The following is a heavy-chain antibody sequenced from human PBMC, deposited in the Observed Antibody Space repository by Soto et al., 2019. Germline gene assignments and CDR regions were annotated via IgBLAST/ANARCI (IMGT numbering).Heavy chain of an antibody. CDR3: ARHNPWFDP. Sequence: SETQSLTCAVSSGSISSSNWWSWVRQPPGKGLEWIGGIYYSGSTNYNPSLKSRVTISVDTSKNQFSLKLSSVTAADTAVYYCARHNPWFDPWGQGTLVTVSS. V-gene: IGHV4-4*02. CDR2: IYYSGST. J-gene: IGHJ5*02. CDR1: SGSISSSNW.